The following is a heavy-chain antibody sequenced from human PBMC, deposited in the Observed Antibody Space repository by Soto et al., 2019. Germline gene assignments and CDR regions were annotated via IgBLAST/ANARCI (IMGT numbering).Heavy chain of an antibody. V-gene: IGHV4-30-4*01. CDR2: IYSSGST. Sequence: QVQLQESGPGLVKPSQTLSLTCTVSGGSISSGDYYWSWIRQPPGKGLEWIGYIYSSGSTYYNPSLKSRVTISVDTSKNQFSLKLSSVTAADTAVYYCARAADCSGGSCYFFLGYWGQGTLVTVSS. CDR3: ARAADCSGGSCYFFLGY. J-gene: IGHJ4*02. D-gene: IGHD2-15*01. CDR1: GGSISSGDYY.